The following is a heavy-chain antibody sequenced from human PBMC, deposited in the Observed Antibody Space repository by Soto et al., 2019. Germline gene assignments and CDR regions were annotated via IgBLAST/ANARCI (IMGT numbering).Heavy chain of an antibody. CDR3: ARTLAVSGSYYGFFFDY. V-gene: IGHV1-46*01. J-gene: IGHJ4*02. D-gene: IGHD1-26*01. CDR2: INPSGGST. CDR1: GYTFTSYY. Sequence: ASVKVSCKASGYTFTSYYMHWVRQAPGQGLEWMGIINPSGGSTSYAQKFQGRVTMTRDTSTSTVYMELSSLRSEDTAVYYCARTLAVSGSYYGFFFDYWGQGTLVTVSS.